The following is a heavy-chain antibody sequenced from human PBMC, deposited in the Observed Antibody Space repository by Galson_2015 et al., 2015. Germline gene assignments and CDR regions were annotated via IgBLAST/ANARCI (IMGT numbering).Heavy chain of an antibody. V-gene: IGHV4-59*01. D-gene: IGHD3-3*01. CDR2: IYYSGST. Sequence: SETLSLTCTVSGGSISSSYSSWIRQPPGKGLEWLGYIYYSGSTNYNTSLKSRVTISVDTSKNQFSRKLSSVTAADTAVYYCARGLNYDFWSGYYMVDYYYGMDVWGQGTTVTVSS. J-gene: IGHJ6*02. CDR1: GGSISSSY. CDR3: ARGLNYDFWSGYYMVDYYYGMDV.